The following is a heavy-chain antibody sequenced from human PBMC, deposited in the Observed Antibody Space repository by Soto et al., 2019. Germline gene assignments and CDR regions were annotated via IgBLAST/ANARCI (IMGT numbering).Heavy chain of an antibody. D-gene: IGHD2-15*01. J-gene: IGHJ3*01. CDR1: GLFISSGNY. V-gene: IGHV4-38-2*01. CDR3: ARARWYDAFDV. Sequence: GSLELTCAVSGLFISSGNYWRWIWKPPGKGLEWIGSIFHVGNTYYNPSLKSRVTISVDMSKNQFSLKLNSVTAADTAVYYCARARWYDAFDVWGQGTVVTASS. CDR2: IFHVGNT.